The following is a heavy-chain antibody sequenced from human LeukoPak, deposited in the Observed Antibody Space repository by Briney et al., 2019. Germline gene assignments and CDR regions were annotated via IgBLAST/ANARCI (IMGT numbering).Heavy chain of an antibody. CDR1: GYTFTSYD. Sequence: PKASVKVSCKASGYTFTSYDINWVRQATGQGLEWMGWMNPNSGNTGYAQKFQGRVTMTRNTSISTAYMELSSLRSEDTAVYYCARGPPSSGWCLNWFDPRGQGTLVTVSS. CDR2: MNPNSGNT. CDR3: ARGPPSSGWCLNWFDP. V-gene: IGHV1-8*01. J-gene: IGHJ5*02. D-gene: IGHD6-19*01.